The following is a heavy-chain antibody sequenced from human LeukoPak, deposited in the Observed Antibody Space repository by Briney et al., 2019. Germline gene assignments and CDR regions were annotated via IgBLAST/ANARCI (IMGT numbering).Heavy chain of an antibody. J-gene: IGHJ6*04. CDR2: IWYDGSNK. V-gene: IGHV3-33*01. CDR3: ARHSGMYAYGMDV. CDR1: GFTFSSYG. D-gene: IGHD2-8*01. Sequence: PGGSLRLSCAASGFTFSSYGMHWVRQAPGKGLEWVAVIWYDGSNKYYADSVKGRFTISRDNSKNTLYLQMNSLRAEDTAVYYCARHSGMYAYGMDVWGKGTTVTVSS.